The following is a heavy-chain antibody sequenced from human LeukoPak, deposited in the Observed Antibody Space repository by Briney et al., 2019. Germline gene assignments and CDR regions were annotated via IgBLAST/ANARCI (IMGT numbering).Heavy chain of an antibody. Sequence: PGGSLRLSCAASEFTFSSYWMSWVRQAPGKGLEWVANIKQDGSEKYYVDSVKGRFTISRDNAKNSLYLQMNSLRAEDTAVYYCAREGVAVDLDYWGQGTLVTVSS. J-gene: IGHJ4*02. CDR1: EFTFSSYW. CDR2: IKQDGSEK. CDR3: AREGVAVDLDY. V-gene: IGHV3-7*03. D-gene: IGHD6-19*01.